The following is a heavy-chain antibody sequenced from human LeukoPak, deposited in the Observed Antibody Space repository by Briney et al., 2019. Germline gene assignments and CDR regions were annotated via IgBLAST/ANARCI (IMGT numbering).Heavy chain of an antibody. V-gene: IGHV3-49*03. D-gene: IGHD3-10*01. CDR3: TRAAYYYGSGSYLPDY. Sequence: PGGSLRLSCTASGFTFGDYAMSWFRQAPGKGLEWVGFIRSKAYGGTTEYAASVKGRFTISRDDSKSIAYLQMNSLKTEDTAVYYCTRAAYYYGSGSYLPDYWGQGTLVTVSS. CDR1: GFTFGDYA. J-gene: IGHJ4*02. CDR2: IRSKAYGGTT.